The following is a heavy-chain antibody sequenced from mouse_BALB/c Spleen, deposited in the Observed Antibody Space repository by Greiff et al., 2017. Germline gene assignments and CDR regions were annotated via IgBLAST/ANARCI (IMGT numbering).Heavy chain of an antibody. V-gene: IGHV5-12-2*01. Sequence: EVQRVESGGGLVQPGGSLKLSCAASGFTFSSYTMSWVRQTPEKRLEWVAYISNGGGSTYYPDTVKGRFTISRDNAKNTLYLQMSSLKSEDTAMYYCARGNLYAMDYWGQGTSVTVSS. CDR2: ISNGGGST. CDR1: GFTFSSYT. J-gene: IGHJ4*01. CDR3: ARGNLYAMDY.